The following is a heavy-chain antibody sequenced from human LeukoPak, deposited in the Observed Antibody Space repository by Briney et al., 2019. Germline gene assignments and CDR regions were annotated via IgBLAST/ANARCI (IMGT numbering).Heavy chain of an antibody. V-gene: IGHV5-51*01. CDR3: ARLTGTQDAFDL. Sequence: GESLKISCKASGYSFTSYWIGWVRQMPGKGLECMGIIYPGDSDTTYSPSFQGQVTISADKSISTAYLQWSGLKASDTAMYYCARLTGTQDAFDLWGQGTMVTVSS. J-gene: IGHJ3*01. CDR1: GYSFTSYW. CDR2: IYPGDSDT. D-gene: IGHD1-1*01.